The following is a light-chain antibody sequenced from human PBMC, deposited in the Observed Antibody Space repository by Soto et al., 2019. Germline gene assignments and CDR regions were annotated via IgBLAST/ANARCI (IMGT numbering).Light chain of an antibody. J-gene: IGLJ1*01. Sequence: QSVLTQPASVSGSPGQSITISCTGTSSDVGGYNYVSWYQQHPGKAPKLMIYDVSNRPSGVSNRFSGSKSGNTASLTISGLQAEDEADYYCSSYTSSSIYVSGTGTKLTVL. CDR1: SSDVGGYNY. CDR3: SSYTSSSIYV. V-gene: IGLV2-14*01. CDR2: DVS.